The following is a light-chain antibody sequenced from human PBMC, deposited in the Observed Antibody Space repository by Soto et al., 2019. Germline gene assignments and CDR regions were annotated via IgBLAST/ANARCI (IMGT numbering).Light chain of an antibody. CDR1: QSVSSN. CDR2: GAS. CDR3: QQYNNWPRT. Sequence: EIAMTPSRGTLSVSPWERATLSCRASQSVSSNSAWYQQKPGQAPRLLIYGASTRATGIPARFSGSGSGTEFTLTISSLQSEDFAVYYCQQYNNWPRTFGQGTKVDI. J-gene: IGKJ1*01. V-gene: IGKV3-15*01.